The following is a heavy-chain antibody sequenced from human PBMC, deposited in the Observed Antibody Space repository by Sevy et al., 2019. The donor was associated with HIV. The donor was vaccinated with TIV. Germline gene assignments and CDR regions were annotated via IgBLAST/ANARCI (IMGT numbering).Heavy chain of an antibody. CDR2: INHSGST. CDR1: GGSFSGYY. D-gene: IGHD3-10*01. CDR3: AKRGGHLSFDY. J-gene: IGHJ4*02. Sequence: SETLSLTCVVYGGSFSGYYWSWIRQPPGKGLEWIGEINHSGSTNYNPSLKSRVTISADTSKNQFSLKLSSVTAADTAVFYCAKRGGHLSFDYWGQGTLVTVSS. V-gene: IGHV4-34*01.